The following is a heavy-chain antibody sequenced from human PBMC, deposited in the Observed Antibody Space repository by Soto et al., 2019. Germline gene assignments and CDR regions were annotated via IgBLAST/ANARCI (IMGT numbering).Heavy chain of an antibody. V-gene: IGHV3-30*18. CDR1: GFTFSSYG. CDR2: ISYDGSNK. CDR3: EKDSSGYHSIFDY. J-gene: IGHJ4*02. D-gene: IGHD3-22*01. Sequence: GSLRLSCAASGFTFSSYGMHWVRQAPGKGLEWVAVISYDGSNKYYADSVKGRFTISRDNSKNTLYLQMNSLRAEDKAVYYCEKDSSGYHSIFDYWGQGTLVTVSS.